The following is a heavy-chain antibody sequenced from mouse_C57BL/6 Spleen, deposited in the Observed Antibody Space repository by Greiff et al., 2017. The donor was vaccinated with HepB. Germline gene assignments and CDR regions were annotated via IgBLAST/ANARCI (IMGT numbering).Heavy chain of an antibody. J-gene: IGHJ1*03. CDR3: ARWDYGYDGGYFDV. D-gene: IGHD2-2*01. V-gene: IGHV1-26*01. CDR1: GYTFTDYY. Sequence: EVQLQQSGPELVKPGASVKISCKASGYTFTDYYMNWVKQSHGKSLEWIGDINPNNGGTSYNQKFKGKATLTVDKSSSTAYMELRSLTSEDSAVYYCARWDYGYDGGYFDVWGTGTTVTVSS. CDR2: INPNNGGT.